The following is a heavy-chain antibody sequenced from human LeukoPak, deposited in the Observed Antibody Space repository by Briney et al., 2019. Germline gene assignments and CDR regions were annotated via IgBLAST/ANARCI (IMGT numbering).Heavy chain of an antibody. D-gene: IGHD3-3*01. CDR1: GGSISSGDYY. J-gene: IGHJ6*02. CDR3: ARGLTYYDFWSGRRYYYYYGMDV. V-gene: IGHV4-30-4*01. CDR2: IYYSGST. Sequence: PSETLSLTCTVSGGSISSGDYYWSWIRQPPGTGLEWIGYIYYSGSTYYNPSLKSRVTISVDTSKNQFSLKLSSVTAADTAVYYCARGLTYYDFWSGRRYYYYYGMDVWGQGTTVTVSS.